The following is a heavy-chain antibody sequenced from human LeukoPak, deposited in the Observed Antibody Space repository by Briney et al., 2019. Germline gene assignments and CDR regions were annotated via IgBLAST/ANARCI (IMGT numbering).Heavy chain of an antibody. Sequence: SETLSLTCAVYGGSFSGYYWSWIRQPPGKGLEWIGEINHSGSTNYNPSLKSRVTISVDTSKNQFSLKLSSVTAADTAVYYCARSLSGGYYDYWGQGTLVTVSS. V-gene: IGHV4-34*01. CDR2: INHSGST. D-gene: IGHD3-10*01. CDR1: GGSFSGYY. J-gene: IGHJ4*02. CDR3: ARSLSGGYYDY.